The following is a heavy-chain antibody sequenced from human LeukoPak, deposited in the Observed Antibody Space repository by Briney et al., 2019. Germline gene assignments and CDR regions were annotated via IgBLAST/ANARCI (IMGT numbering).Heavy chain of an antibody. CDR2: ISWNSGSV. Sequence: GGSLRLSCAASGFTFDDYAMHWVRQAPGKGLEWVSGISWNSGSVAYAVSVKGRFTISRDNAKNSLYLQMTSLRAEDTAVYYCAKDFSSPGDSVAGFDYWGQGTLVTVSS. J-gene: IGHJ4*02. D-gene: IGHD4-17*01. CDR1: GFTFDDYA. CDR3: AKDFSSPGDSVAGFDY. V-gene: IGHV3-9*01.